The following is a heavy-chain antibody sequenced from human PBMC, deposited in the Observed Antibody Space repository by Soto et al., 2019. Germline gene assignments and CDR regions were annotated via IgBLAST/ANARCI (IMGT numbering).Heavy chain of an antibody. CDR2: INWNGGGT. CDR1: GFTFADYG. V-gene: IGHV3-20*04. CDR3: ARGHGVLSPRAIYGMDV. J-gene: IGHJ6*02. Sequence: EVTLVASGGGVVRPGGSLSLSCTASGFTFADYGMNWVREIPGKGLEWVYAINWNGGGTGYADSVKGRFTISRDNAKNPRYLQINRVRAGDTALYYCARGHGVLSPRAIYGMDVWGQGTTVTVSS. D-gene: IGHD2-8*01.